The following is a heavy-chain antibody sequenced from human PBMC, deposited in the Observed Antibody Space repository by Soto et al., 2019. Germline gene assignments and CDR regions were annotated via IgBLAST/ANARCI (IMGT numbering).Heavy chain of an antibody. CDR2: INTSNGNT. J-gene: IGHJ3*01. Sequence: QVHLVQSGAEVKKPGASVKVSCKASGYTFSNYGISWVRQAPGQGLEWMGWINTSNGNTDYAQKFQGRVTMTTDTSSSTAYMELRSLRSDDTAVYYCARDRSSSWYQADAFDVWGQGTMVIVSA. CDR1: GYTFSNYG. V-gene: IGHV1-18*01. D-gene: IGHD6-13*01. CDR3: ARDRSSSWYQADAFDV.